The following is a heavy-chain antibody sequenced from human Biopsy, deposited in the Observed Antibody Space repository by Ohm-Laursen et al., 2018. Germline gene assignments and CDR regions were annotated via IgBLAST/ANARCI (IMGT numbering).Heavy chain of an antibody. CDR3: ARWETTLGRSLDS. V-gene: IGHV1-8*01. Sequence: ASVKDSCKASGYTFTSHDINWVRQATGQGLEWMGWMSPNTGNTVYAQRFQDRVTMTSDTSTGTAYVELTSLTSDDTAVYFCARWETTLGRSLDSWGQGTLVAVSS. CDR1: GYTFTSHD. J-gene: IGHJ4*02. CDR2: MSPNTGNT. D-gene: IGHD1-26*01.